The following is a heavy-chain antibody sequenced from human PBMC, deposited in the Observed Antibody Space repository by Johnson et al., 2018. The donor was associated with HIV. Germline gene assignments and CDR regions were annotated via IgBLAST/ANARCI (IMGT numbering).Heavy chain of an antibody. CDR2: IYSGGST. Sequence: VQLVESGGGLTQPGGSLRLSCAASGFTVSSNYMSWVRQAPGKGLEWVSVIYSGGSTYYADSVKGRFTISRDNSKNTLYLQMNSLRAEDTAVYYCARERDDSSGYYYNDAFDIWGQGTMVTVSS. CDR1: GFTVSSNY. CDR3: ARERDDSSGYYYNDAFDI. D-gene: IGHD3-22*01. V-gene: IGHV3-53*01. J-gene: IGHJ3*02.